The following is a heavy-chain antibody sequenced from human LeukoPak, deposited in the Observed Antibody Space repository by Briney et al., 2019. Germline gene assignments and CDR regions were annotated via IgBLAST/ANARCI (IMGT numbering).Heavy chain of an antibody. D-gene: IGHD1-26*01. CDR3: ARRGRASYADYYYGMDV. V-gene: IGHV3-48*03. CDR2: ISSSSSYT. J-gene: IGHJ6*04. CDR1: GFTFSSYE. Sequence: PGGSLRLSCAASGFTFSSYEMNWVRQAPGKGLEWVSYISSSSSYTNYADSVKGRFTISRDNAKNSLYLQVNSLRAEDTAVYYCARRGRASYADYYYGMDVWGKGTTVTVSS.